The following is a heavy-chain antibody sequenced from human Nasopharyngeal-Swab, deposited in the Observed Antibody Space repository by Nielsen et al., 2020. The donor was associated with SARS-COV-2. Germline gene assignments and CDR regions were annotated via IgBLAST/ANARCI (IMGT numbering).Heavy chain of an antibody. CDR1: GYTLTELS. CDR3: ATAIVVVVAATGNYYLDY. CDR2: FDPEDGET. J-gene: IGHJ4*02. D-gene: IGHD2-15*01. Sequence: ASVKVSCKVSGYTLTELSMHWVRQAPGKGLEWMGGFDPEDGETIYAQKFQGRVTMTEDTSTDTAYMELSSLRSEDTAVYYCATAIVVVVAATGNYYLDYWGQGTLVTVSS. V-gene: IGHV1-24*01.